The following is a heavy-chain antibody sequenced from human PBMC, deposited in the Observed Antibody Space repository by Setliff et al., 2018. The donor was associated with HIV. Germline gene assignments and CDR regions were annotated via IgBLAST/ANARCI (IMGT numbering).Heavy chain of an antibody. CDR2: INPSGGST. V-gene: IGHV1-46*01. J-gene: IGHJ4*02. CDR3: ARPAPRGYSYGHYYFDY. Sequence: GASVKVSCKASGYTFTTYYMHRVRQAPGQGLEWMGIINPSGGSTSYAQKFQGRVTMTRDTSTSTVYMELSSLRSDDTAVYYCARPAPRGYSYGHYYFDYWGQGTLVTVSS. CDR1: GYTFTTYY. D-gene: IGHD5-18*01.